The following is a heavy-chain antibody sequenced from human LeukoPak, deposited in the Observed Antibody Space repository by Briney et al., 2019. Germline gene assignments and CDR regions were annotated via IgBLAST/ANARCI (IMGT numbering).Heavy chain of an antibody. V-gene: IGHV7-4-1*02. CDR1: GYSFTNYA. D-gene: IGHD2-2*01. CDR3: ARNQYCSSTNCYGGRGALDF. CDR2: INTNSGTP. J-gene: IGHJ4*02. Sequence: ASVKVSCKASGYSFTNYALNWVRQAPGQGLEWMGWINTNSGTPTYAQGFTGRFVFSLDTSVNTAYLQISSLKAEDTALYYCARNQYCSSTNCYGGRGALDFWGQGTLLTVSS.